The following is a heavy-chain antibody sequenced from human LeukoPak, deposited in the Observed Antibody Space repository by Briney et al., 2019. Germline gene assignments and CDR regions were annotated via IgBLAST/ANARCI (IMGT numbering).Heavy chain of an antibody. D-gene: IGHD2-15*01. V-gene: IGHV3-64*01. CDR1: GFTLSSYA. CDR3: ARGKGYCTGGSCYYYFDY. Sequence: GGSLRLSCAAPGFTLSSYAMHWVRQAPGKGLEYVSGISTNGGSTYYANSVKGRFTISRDNSKNTLYLQMGTLRAEDMAVYYCARGKGYCTGGSCYYYFDYWGQGTLVTVSS. J-gene: IGHJ4*02. CDR2: ISTNGGST.